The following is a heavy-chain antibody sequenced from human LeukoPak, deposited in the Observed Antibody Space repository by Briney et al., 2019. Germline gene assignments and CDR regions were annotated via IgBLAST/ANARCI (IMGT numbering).Heavy chain of an antibody. D-gene: IGHD1-26*01. CDR2: IIPIFGTA. Sequence: TVKVSCKASGGTFSSYAISWVRQAPGQGLEWMGGIIPIFGTANYAQKFQGRVTITADESTSTAYMELSSLRSEDTAVYYCASDRNGGSYYAYVFDYWGQGTLVTVSS. J-gene: IGHJ4*02. V-gene: IGHV1-69*13. CDR3: ASDRNGGSYYAYVFDY. CDR1: GGTFSSYA.